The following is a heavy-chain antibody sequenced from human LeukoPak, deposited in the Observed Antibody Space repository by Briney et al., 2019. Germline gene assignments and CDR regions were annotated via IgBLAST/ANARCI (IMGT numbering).Heavy chain of an antibody. CDR3: AAGGGYCGGDCNFDY. CDR1: GYSFTSYW. J-gene: IGHJ4*02. D-gene: IGHD2-21*02. CDR2: IYPGDSDT. V-gene: IGHV5-51*01. Sequence: GESLKISCKGSGYSFTSYWIGWVCQMPGKGLEWMGIIYPGDSDTRYSPSFQGQVTISADKSISTAYLQWSSLKASDTAMYYCAAGGGYCGGDCNFDYWGQGTLVTVSS.